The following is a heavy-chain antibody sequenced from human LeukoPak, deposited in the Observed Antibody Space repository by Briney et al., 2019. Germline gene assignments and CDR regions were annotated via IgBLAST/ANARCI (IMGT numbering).Heavy chain of an antibody. CDR1: GDSVSSNSAA. D-gene: IGHD3-10*01. V-gene: IGHV6-1*01. Sequence: PSQTLSLTCAISGDSVSSNSAAWHWIRQSPSRGLEWLGRTWYRSRWYNEYAVSVKSRITINPDTSKNQFSLHLNSATPEDTAVYYCAAGSSGSSHYYSDYWGQGTLVTVSS. J-gene: IGHJ4*02. CDR2: TWYRSRWYN. CDR3: AAGSSGSSHYYSDY.